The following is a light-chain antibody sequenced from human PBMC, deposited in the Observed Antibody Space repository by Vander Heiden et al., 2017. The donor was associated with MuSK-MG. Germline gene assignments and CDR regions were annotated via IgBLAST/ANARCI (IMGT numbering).Light chain of an antibody. Sequence: DIQMTQSPSSLSASVGDRVTITCQASQDISNYLNWYQQKPGKAPKLPIYDASNLETGVPSRFSGSGSGTDFTFTISSLQPEDIATYYCQQDDNLPLTFGGGTKVEIK. CDR2: DAS. CDR1: QDISNY. CDR3: QQDDNLPLT. J-gene: IGKJ4*01. V-gene: IGKV1-33*01.